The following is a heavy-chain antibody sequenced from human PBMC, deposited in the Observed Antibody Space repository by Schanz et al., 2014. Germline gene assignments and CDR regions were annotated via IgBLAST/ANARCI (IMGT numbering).Heavy chain of an antibody. CDR2: ISTFRNEDT. D-gene: IGHD6-19*01. CDR3: ARGGYSSGWYDRDIAHFDY. J-gene: IGHJ4*02. V-gene: IGHV1-18*01. CDR1: GYAFTTYG. Sequence: QVQLVQSGAEVKKPGASVRVSCKVSGYAFTTYGISWVRQAPGQGPEFMGWISTFRNEDTSSAQRFQGRLTMTTDTSTSTAYMELRSLRSDDTAVYYCARGGYSSGWYDRDIAHFDYWGQGTLVTVSS.